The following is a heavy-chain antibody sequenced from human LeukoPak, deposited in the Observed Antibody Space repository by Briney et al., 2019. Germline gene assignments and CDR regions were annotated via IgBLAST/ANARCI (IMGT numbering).Heavy chain of an antibody. V-gene: IGHV4-38-2*02. J-gene: IGHJ5*02. D-gene: IGHD6-13*01. CDR2: IYHSGST. CDR1: GYSISSGYY. CDR3: ARVNTTSSWYNWIDP. Sequence: SETLSLTCTVSGYSISSGYYWGWIRQPPGKGLECIGSIYHSGSTYYNPSLKSRVTISVDTTKNQFSLKLSSVTAADTAVYYCARVNTTSSWYNWIDPWGQGTLVTVSS.